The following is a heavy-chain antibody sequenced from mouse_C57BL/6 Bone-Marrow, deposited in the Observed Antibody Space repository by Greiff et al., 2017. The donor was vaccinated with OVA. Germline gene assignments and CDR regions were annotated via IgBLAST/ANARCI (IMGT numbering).Heavy chain of an antibody. CDR2: INPGSGGT. J-gene: IGHJ1*03. V-gene: IGHV1-54*01. CDR1: GYAFTNYL. CDR3: ARSVYDYDGYWYFDV. D-gene: IGHD2-4*01. Sequence: VQLQQSGAELVRPGTSVKVSCKASGYAFTNYLIEWVKQRPGQGLEWIGVINPGSGGTNYNEKFKGKATLTADKSSSTAYMQLSSLTSEDSAVYFCARSVYDYDGYWYFDVWGTGTTVTVSS.